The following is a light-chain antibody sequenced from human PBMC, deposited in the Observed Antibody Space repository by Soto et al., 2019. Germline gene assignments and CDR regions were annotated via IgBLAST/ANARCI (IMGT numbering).Light chain of an antibody. CDR2: GAS. J-gene: IGKJ2*01. CDR3: QQYSSSPTYT. Sequence: EIVLTQSPGTLSLSPGERATLSCRASQSVSSSYLAWYQQKPGQAPRLLIYGASSRATGIPDRFSGSGSGTDFTLTISRLEPEDFVVYYCQQYSSSPTYTFGQGTKLEIK. V-gene: IGKV3-20*01. CDR1: QSVSSSY.